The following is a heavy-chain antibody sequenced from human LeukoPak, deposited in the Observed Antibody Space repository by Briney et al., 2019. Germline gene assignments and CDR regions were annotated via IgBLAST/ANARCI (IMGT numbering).Heavy chain of an antibody. D-gene: IGHD4-11*01. Sequence: GGSLRLSCAASGFTFSSYAMTWVRQAPGKGLRWVSSLSGGGENTYYADSVKGRFTVSRDNSKSTLYLQMNDLSADDTAIYYCAKDPFMTSHFYMDVWGKGTTVTVSS. CDR1: GFTFSSYA. CDR3: AKDPFMTSHFYMDV. CDR2: LSGGGENT. J-gene: IGHJ6*03. V-gene: IGHV3-23*01.